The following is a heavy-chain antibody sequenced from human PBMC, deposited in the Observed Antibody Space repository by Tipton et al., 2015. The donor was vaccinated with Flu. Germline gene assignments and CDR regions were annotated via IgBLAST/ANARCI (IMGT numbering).Heavy chain of an antibody. Sequence: TLSLTCTVSGDSISSGYYWGWIRQSPGKGLEWIGSLYHSGSTYYNPSLKGRVSISVDTSRNHFSLRLRSVTAADTAVYYCARHEFWGSSGFEPWGQGTPVTVSS. J-gene: IGHJ5*01. CDR1: GDSISSGYY. D-gene: IGHD6-19*01. CDR2: LYHSGST. CDR3: ARHEFWGSSGFEP. V-gene: IGHV4-38-2*02.